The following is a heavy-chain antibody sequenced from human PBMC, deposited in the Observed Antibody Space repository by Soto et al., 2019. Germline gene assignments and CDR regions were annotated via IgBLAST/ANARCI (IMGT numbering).Heavy chain of an antibody. CDR3: ARDPLRLGELSLFSPFDP. CDR2: INHSGST. CDR1: GGSFSGYY. Sequence: SETLSLTCAVYGGSFSGYYWSWIRQPPGKGLEWIGEINHSGSTNYNPSLKSRVTISVDTSKNQFSLKLSSVTAADTAVYYCARDPLRLGELSLFSPFDPWGQGTLVTVSS. J-gene: IGHJ5*02. D-gene: IGHD3-16*02. V-gene: IGHV4-34*01.